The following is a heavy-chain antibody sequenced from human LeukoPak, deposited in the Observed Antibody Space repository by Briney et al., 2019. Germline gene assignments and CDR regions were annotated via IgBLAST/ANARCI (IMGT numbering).Heavy chain of an antibody. CDR2: IYYSGST. J-gene: IGHJ5*02. CDR3: ARVNSVVTEDWFDP. CDR1: GASISSYY. Sequence: PSETLSLTCTVSGASISSYYWSWIRQPPGKGLEWIGYIYYSGSTNYNPSLKSRVTISVDTSKNQFSLKLSSVTAADAAVYCCARVNSVVTEDWFDPWGQGTLVTVSS. V-gene: IGHV4-59*01. D-gene: IGHD4-23*01.